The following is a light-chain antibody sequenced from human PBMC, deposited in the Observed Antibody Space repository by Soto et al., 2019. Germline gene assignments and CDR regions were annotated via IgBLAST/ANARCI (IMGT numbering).Light chain of an antibody. J-gene: IGKJ3*01. V-gene: IGKV3-11*01. Sequence: LLTQSPATLSLSPGERAVLSCRASETISIYLAWYHQKPGQAPRLLIHKGSERAAGIPARISGSGSETDFTLTISSLEPDDSGVYYCQHRSGWPTFGPGNKVEIK. CDR2: KGS. CDR3: QHRSGWPT. CDR1: ETISIY.